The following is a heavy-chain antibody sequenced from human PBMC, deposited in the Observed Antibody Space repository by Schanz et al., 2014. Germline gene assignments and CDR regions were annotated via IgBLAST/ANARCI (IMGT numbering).Heavy chain of an antibody. CDR1: GFTFSSYA. CDR2: ISYDGSLK. J-gene: IGHJ3*01. D-gene: IGHD3-3*01. V-gene: IGHV3-30-3*01. Sequence: QEQLVESGGGAVQPGRSLRLSCAASGFTFSSYAVDWIRQAPGQGLEWVSFISYDGSLKSYLDSVKGRFTISRDNSKNTLFMEMNSHRVEDTAVYYCARDIVSYHGVWSGQETGDRAFDLWGQGTMVAVSP. CDR3: ARDIVSYHGVWSGQETGDRAFDL.